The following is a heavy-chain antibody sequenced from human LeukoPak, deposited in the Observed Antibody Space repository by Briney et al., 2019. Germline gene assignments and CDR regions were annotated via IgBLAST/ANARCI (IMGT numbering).Heavy chain of an antibody. V-gene: IGHV1-18*01. CDR2: ISAYNGNT. J-gene: IGHJ4*02. CDR3: ARVGVEYDSSGYYDY. D-gene: IGHD3-22*01. CDR1: GYTFTSYG. Sequence: VSVKVSCKASGYTFTSYGISWVRQAPGQGLEWMGWISAYNGNTNYAQKLQGRVTMTTDTSTSTAYMELRSLRSDDTAVYYCARVGVEYDSSGYYDYWGQGTLVTVSS.